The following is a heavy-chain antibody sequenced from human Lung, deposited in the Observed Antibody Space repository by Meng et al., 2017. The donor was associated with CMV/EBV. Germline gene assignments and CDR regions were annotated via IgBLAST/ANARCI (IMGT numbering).Heavy chain of an antibody. Sequence: QGELQESGQGLVKPSQTLSLTCTVSGGSISSRSFYWNWIRQPAGKGLEWIGRLYATGSTNYNPSLESRATISVDTSKNQFSLRLDSVTAADTAVYYCARGPYSTGWCDFWGQGSLVTVSS. D-gene: IGHD6-19*01. CDR1: GGSISSRSFY. CDR3: ARGPYSTGWCDF. J-gene: IGHJ4*02. CDR2: LYATGST. V-gene: IGHV4-61*02.